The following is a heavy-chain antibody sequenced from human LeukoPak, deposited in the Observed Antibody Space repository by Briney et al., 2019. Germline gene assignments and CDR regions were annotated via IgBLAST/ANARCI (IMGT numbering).Heavy chain of an antibody. CDR3: ARSSTYSSGWSGIDS. J-gene: IGHJ5*01. D-gene: IGHD6-19*01. Sequence: GESLKISCKASGYSFSRYWIGWVRQMPGKGLEWMGIIYPGDSDTRYSPSFQGQVTISADKSITTAYPQWTSLKASDTAMYYCARSSTYSSGWSGIDSWGQGTLVTVSS. V-gene: IGHV5-51*01. CDR1: GYSFSRYW. CDR2: IYPGDSDT.